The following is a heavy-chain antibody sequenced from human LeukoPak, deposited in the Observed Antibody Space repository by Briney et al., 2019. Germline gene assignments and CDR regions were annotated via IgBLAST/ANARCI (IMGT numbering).Heavy chain of an antibody. D-gene: IGHD3-22*01. CDR3: ARDQSSMIVVGTTNWYFDL. Sequence: GGSLRLSCAASGFTFSNYWMSWVRQAPGKGLEWLANMNQDGSEMYNVDSVKGRFTTSRDNGKNSLYLQINSLRADDTAVYYCARDQSSMIVVGTTNWYFDLWGRGTLVTVSS. V-gene: IGHV3-7*01. J-gene: IGHJ2*01. CDR1: GFTFSNYW. CDR2: MNQDGSEM.